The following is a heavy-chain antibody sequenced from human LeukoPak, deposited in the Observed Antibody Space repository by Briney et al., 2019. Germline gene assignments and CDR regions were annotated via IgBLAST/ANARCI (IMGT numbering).Heavy chain of an antibody. CDR2: IKQDGTEK. V-gene: IGHV3-7*01. CDR1: GFNFNTHN. D-gene: IGHD1-26*01. J-gene: IGHJ4*02. Sequence: GGSLRLSCAAAGFNFNTHNMSWVRQAPGKGLEWLANIKQDGTEKNYLNSVKGRFTISRDNAKNSLYLQMNSLRAEDTAVYYCARDYSGWGQGTLVTVSS. CDR3: ARDYSG.